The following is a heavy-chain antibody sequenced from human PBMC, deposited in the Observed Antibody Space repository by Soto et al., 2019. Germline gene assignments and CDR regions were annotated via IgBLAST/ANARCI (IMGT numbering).Heavy chain of an antibody. CDR1: GGSISTYY. V-gene: IGHV4-59*01. J-gene: IGHJ6*03. CDR3: ARGGRSAYYYYMGV. Sequence: PSETLSLTCTVSGGSISTYYWGWVRQPPGKGLEWIGYVYYSGSTNYNPSLKSRVTISVDTSKNQFSLKLTSVTAADTAMYYCARGGRSAYYYYMGVWGKGTTVTVSS. CDR2: VYYSGST.